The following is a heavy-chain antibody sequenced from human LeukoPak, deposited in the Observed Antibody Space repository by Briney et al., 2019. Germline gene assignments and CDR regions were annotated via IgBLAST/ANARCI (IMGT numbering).Heavy chain of an antibody. V-gene: IGHV3-30*02. CDR2: IRYDGSNK. J-gene: IGHJ4*02. Sequence: GGSLRLSCAASGLTFSSYGMHWVRQAPGKGLEWVAFIRYDGSNKYYADSVKGRFTISRDNSKNTLYLQMNSLRAEDTAVYYCAKDPYSSSWYTDYYFDYWGQGTLVTVSS. D-gene: IGHD6-13*01. CDR3: AKDPYSSSWYTDYYFDY. CDR1: GLTFSSYG.